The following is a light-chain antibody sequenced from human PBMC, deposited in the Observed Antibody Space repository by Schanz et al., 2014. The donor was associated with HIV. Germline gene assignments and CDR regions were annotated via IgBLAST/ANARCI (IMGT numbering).Light chain of an antibody. Sequence: DIQMTQSPSTLSASVGDRVSLSCRTSQSISNWLAWYQQKPGKAPKLLIYAASSLQSGVPSRFSGGGSGTDFTLTITSLHPEDFATYYCQHSYNTPYTFGQGTKLDI. CDR2: AAS. CDR1: QSISNW. CDR3: QHSYNTPYT. J-gene: IGKJ2*01. V-gene: IGKV1-39*01.